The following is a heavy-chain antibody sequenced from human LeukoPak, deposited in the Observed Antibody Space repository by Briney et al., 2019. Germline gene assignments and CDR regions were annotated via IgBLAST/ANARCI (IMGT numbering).Heavy chain of an antibody. V-gene: IGHV3-23*01. Sequence: GGSLRLSCVGSGFTFSSYAMTWVRQSPSKGLEWVSLIRESGDTEDYADAVKGRFTISRDNSKNTLYLQMDSLRAEDTAVYYCAKFSGYSTAWGQGALVTVSS. D-gene: IGHD1-26*01. J-gene: IGHJ5*02. CDR3: AKFSGYSTA. CDR2: IRESGDTE. CDR1: GFTFSSYA.